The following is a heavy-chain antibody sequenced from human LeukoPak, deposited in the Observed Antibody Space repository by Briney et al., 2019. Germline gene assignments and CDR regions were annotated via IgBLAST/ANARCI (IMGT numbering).Heavy chain of an antibody. Sequence: EASVKVSCKASGGTFSSYAISWVRQAPGQGLEWMGGIIPIFGTANYAQKFQGGVTITTDESTSTAYMELSSLRSEDTAVYYCARCLPDDFWSGYSTYYYYMDVWGKGTTVTVSS. D-gene: IGHD3-3*01. CDR2: IIPIFGTA. CDR3: ARCLPDDFWSGYSTYYYYMDV. J-gene: IGHJ6*03. V-gene: IGHV1-69*05. CDR1: GGTFSSYA.